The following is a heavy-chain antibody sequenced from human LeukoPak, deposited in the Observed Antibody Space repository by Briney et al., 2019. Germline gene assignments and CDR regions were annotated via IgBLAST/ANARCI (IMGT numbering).Heavy chain of an antibody. D-gene: IGHD1-26*01. CDR3: AREEGLIVEATTAYFDY. J-gene: IGHJ4*02. V-gene: IGHV1-8*01. Sequence: ASVKVSCKASGYTFTSYDINWVRQATGQGLEWMGWMNPNSGNTGYAQKFQGRVTMTRNTSISTAYMELSSLRSEDTAVYYCAREEGLIVEATTAYFDYWGQGTLVTVSS. CDR2: MNPNSGNT. CDR1: GYTFTSYD.